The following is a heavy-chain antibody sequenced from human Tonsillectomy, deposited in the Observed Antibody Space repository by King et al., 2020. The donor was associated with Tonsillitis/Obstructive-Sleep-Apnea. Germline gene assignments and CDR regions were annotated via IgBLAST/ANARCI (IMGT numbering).Heavy chain of an antibody. V-gene: IGHV2-5*02. CDR1: GFSLSTSGVG. CDR3: DHIWYNWNPYATGAFDI. D-gene: IGHD1-20*01. CDR2: IYWDDDK. J-gene: IGHJ3*02. Sequence: ITLKESGPTLVKPTQTLTLTCTFSGFSLSTSGVGVGWIRQPPGKALEWLALIYWDDDKRYSPSLKSRLTITKDTSKNQVVLTITNMDPVDTATYHCDHIWYNWNPYATGAFDIWGQGTMVTVSS.